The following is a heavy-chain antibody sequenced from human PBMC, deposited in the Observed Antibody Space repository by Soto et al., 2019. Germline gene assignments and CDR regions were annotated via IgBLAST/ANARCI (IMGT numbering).Heavy chain of an antibody. J-gene: IGHJ6*02. D-gene: IGHD2-15*01. CDR2: INHSGST. V-gene: IGHV4-34*01. Sequence: PSETLSLTCAVYGGSFSGYYWSWIRQPPGKGLEWIGEINHSGSTNYNPSLKSRVTISVDTSKNQFSLKLSSVTAADTAVYYCARPAVGYCSGGSCREYYGMDVWGQGTTVTVSS. CDR3: ARPAVGYCSGGSCREYYGMDV. CDR1: GGSFSGYY.